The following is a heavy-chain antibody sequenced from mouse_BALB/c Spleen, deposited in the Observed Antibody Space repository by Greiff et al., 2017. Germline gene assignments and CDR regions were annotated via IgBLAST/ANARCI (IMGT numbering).Heavy chain of an antibody. CDR3: ASPSTMITTWFAY. Sequence: EVQLQQSGAELVKPGASVKLSCTASGFTFKDSYMHWVQQTPEQGLEWIGRIDPANGNTKYDPKFQGKATITADTSSNTAYLQLSSLTSEDTAVDYCASPSTMITTWFAYWGQGTLVTVSA. D-gene: IGHD2-4*01. CDR2: IDPANGNT. J-gene: IGHJ3*01. V-gene: IGHV14-3*02. CDR1: GFTFKDSY.